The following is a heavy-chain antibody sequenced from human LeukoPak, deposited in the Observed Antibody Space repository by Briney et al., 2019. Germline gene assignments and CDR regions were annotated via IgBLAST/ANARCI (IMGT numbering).Heavy chain of an antibody. J-gene: IGHJ3*02. CDR1: GYTFTGYY. CDR2: INPSGGST. V-gene: IGHV1-46*01. D-gene: IGHD3-22*01. Sequence: GASVKVSCKASGYTFTGYYMHWVRQAPGQGFEWMGIINPSGGSTSYAQKLQGRVTMTRDMSTSTVYMELSSLRSEDTAVYYCARVGDYYDSSGYPDAFDIWAKGQWSPSPQ. CDR3: ARVGDYYDSSGYPDAFDI.